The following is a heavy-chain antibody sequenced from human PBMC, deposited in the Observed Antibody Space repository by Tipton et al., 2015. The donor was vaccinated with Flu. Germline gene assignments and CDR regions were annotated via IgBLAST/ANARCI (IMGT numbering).Heavy chain of an antibody. J-gene: IGHJ4*02. V-gene: IGHV4-61*02. Sequence: TLSLTCTVSGGSISSGSYYWSWIRQPAGKGLEWIGRIYTSGSTNYNPSLKCRVTISVDTSKNQFSLKLSSVTAADTAVYYCARGGDGYNPIDYWGQGTLVTVSS. CDR1: GGSISSGSYY. CDR3: ARGGDGYNPIDY. CDR2: IYTSGST. D-gene: IGHD5-24*01.